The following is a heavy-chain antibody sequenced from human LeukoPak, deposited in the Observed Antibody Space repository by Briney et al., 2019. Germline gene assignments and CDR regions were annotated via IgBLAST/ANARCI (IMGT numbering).Heavy chain of an antibody. CDR3: ARDES. CDR2: IKSDDST. CDR1: GFTFSSYW. V-gene: IGHV3-74*01. J-gene: IGHJ5*02. Sequence: GSLRLSCAASGFTFSSYWMHWVRQAPGKGLVWVSRIKSDDSTTYADSVKGRFTISRDNAKNTLYLQMDSLRDEDTGVYYCARDESWGQGTLVTVSS.